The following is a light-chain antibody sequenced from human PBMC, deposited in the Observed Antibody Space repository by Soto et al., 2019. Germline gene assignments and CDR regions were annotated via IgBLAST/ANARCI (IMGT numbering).Light chain of an antibody. CDR3: QQYGNWPQT. V-gene: IGKV3-15*01. Sequence: EIVMTQSPATLSVSPGERATLSCRASQSVSTKLAWYQQKPGQAPRLLIYDASTRATGIPAKFSASGSGTEFSLTISSLQSEDFAVYYCQQYGNWPQTFGQGTKVEIK. CDR2: DAS. J-gene: IGKJ1*01. CDR1: QSVSTK.